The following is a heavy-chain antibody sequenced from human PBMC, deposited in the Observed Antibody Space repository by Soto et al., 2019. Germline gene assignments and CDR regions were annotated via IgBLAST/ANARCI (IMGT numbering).Heavy chain of an antibody. CDR3: ARLGGYCSSTNCHGYYGMDV. V-gene: IGHV4-39*01. CDR2: FYYSEST. J-gene: IGHJ6*02. CDR1: GGSISSGPYS. D-gene: IGHD2-2*01. Sequence: SETLSLTCTVAGGSISSGPYSWGWIRQPPGEGLEWIGTFYYSESTHYNPSLESRVTISVDTSKNQFSLKVSSVTVADTAVYYCARLGGYCSSTNCHGYYGMDVWGQGTTVTVSS.